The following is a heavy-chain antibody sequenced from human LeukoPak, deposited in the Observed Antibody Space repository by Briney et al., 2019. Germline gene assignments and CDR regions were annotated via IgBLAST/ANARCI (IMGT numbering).Heavy chain of an antibody. Sequence: SQTLSLTCTVSGGSISSGDYYWSWIRQPPGKGLEWIGYIYYSGSTNYNPSLKSRVTISVDTSKNQFSLKLSSVTAADTAVYYCARVPTEWSYLRDYYYGMDVWGQGTTVTVSS. CDR2: IYYSGST. D-gene: IGHD3-3*01. CDR3: ARVPTEWSYLRDYYYGMDV. CDR1: GGSISSGDYY. J-gene: IGHJ6*02. V-gene: IGHV4-61*08.